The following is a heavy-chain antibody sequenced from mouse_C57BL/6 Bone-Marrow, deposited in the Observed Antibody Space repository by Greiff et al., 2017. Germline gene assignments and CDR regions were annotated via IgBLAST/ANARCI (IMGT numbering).Heavy chain of an antibody. Sequence: EVNVVESGAELVRPGASVKLSCTASGFNIKDDYMHWVKQRPEQGLEWIGWIDPENGDTEYASKFQGKATITADTSSNTAYLQLSSLTSEDTAVYYCTPYYGSRGYWGQGTTLTVSS. D-gene: IGHD1-1*01. CDR3: TPYYGSRGY. V-gene: IGHV14-4*01. CDR2: IDPENGDT. J-gene: IGHJ2*01. CDR1: GFNIKDDY.